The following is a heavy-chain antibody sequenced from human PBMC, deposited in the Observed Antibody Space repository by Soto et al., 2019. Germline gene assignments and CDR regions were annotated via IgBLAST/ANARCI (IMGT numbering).Heavy chain of an antibody. CDR1: NYPFTSYG. J-gene: IGHJ6*02. D-gene: IGHD3-3*01. V-gene: IGHV1-18*01. Sequence: EGSVKVSCKASNYPFTSYGFAWVRQAPGHGLQWLGRISAYNNNADYAQEFQGRITMTTDTSTRTAVMELSSLTSDDTGVYYCARDSNPFGVVIRSPEKQKYGMDVWGQGTTVTVSS. CDR3: ARDSNPFGVVIRSPEKQKYGMDV. CDR2: ISAYNNNA.